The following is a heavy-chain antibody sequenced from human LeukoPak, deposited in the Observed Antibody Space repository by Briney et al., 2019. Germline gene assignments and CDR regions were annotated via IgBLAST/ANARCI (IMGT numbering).Heavy chain of an antibody. J-gene: IGHJ4*02. Sequence: ASVKVSCKASGYTFTGYYMQWVRQAPGQGLEWMGWINPNSGGTNYAQKFQGRVTMTRDTSISTAYMELSRLRSDDTAVYYCARVSNCGGDCYTFDYWGQGTLVTVSS. CDR2: INPNSGGT. CDR1: GYTFTGYY. V-gene: IGHV1-2*02. D-gene: IGHD2-21*02. CDR3: ARVSNCGGDCYTFDY.